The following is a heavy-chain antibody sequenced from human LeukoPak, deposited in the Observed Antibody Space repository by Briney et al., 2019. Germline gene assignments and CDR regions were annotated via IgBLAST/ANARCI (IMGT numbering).Heavy chain of an antibody. J-gene: IGHJ4*02. V-gene: IGHV1-69*04. CDR2: IIPILGIA. Sequence: ASVKVSCKASGGTFSSYAISWVRQAPGQGLEWMGRIIPILGIANYAQKFQGRVTITADKSTSTAYMELSSLRSEDTAVYYCARGVGWLQSDYWGQGTLVTVPS. CDR1: GGTFSSYA. CDR3: ARGVGWLQSDY. D-gene: IGHD5-24*01.